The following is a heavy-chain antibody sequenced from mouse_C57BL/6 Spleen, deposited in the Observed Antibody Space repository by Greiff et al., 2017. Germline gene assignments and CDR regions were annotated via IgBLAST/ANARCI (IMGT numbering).Heavy chain of an antibody. CDR2: INPNNGGT. V-gene: IGHV1-26*01. J-gene: IGHJ2*01. CDR1: GYTFTDYY. Sequence: EVQLQQSGPELVKPGASVKISCKASGYTFTDYYMNWVKQSHGKSLEWIGDINPNNGGTSYNQKFKGKATLTVDKSSSTAYMELRSLTSEDSAVYYCARQLRLHYFDYWGQGTTLTVSS. CDR3: ARQLRLHYFDY. D-gene: IGHD3-2*02.